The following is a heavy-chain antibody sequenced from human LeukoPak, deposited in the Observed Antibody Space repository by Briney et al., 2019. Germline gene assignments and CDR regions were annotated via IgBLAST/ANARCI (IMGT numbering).Heavy chain of an antibody. CDR2: VSYGGGT. D-gene: IGHD1-1*01. Sequence: NPSETLSLTCTVSGGSISNYYWSWIRQPPGKGLEWLAYVSYGGGTNYNPSLNSRVTISVDTSKSQFSLKLSSVTAADTAVYYCARDKTGNNWFDPWGQGTLVTVSS. CDR3: ARDKTGNNWFDP. V-gene: IGHV4-59*13. J-gene: IGHJ5*02. CDR1: GGSISNYY.